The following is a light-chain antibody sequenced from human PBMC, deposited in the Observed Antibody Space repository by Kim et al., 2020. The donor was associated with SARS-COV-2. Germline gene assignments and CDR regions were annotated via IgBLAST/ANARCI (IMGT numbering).Light chain of an antibody. CDR3: QQYDSSQYT. CDR2: GAS. CDR1: QSISNSY. V-gene: IGKV3-20*01. Sequence: LSPGERDTLACRASQSISNSYLAWYQQKVGQPPRLLIYGASSRATGIPDRFSGSGSGTDFTLTISRLEPEDFAVYYCQQYDSSQYTFGQGTKLEI. J-gene: IGKJ2*01.